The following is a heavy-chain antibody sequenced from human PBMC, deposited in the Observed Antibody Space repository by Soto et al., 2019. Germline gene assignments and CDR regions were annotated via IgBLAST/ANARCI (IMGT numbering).Heavy chain of an antibody. J-gene: IGHJ6*02. V-gene: IGHV1-69*06. Sequence: SVKVSCKASGGTFSSYAISWVRQAPGQGPEWMGGIIPIFGTANYAQKFQGRVTITADKSTSTAYMELSSLRSEDTAVYYCARLGGYYYYGMDVWGQGTTVTVSS. CDR3: ARLGGYYYYGMDV. CDR2: IIPIFGTA. CDR1: GGTFSSYA. D-gene: IGHD3-16*01.